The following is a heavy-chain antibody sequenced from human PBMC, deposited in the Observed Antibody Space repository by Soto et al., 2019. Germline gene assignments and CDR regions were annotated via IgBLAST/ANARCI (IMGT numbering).Heavy chain of an antibody. J-gene: IGHJ6*03. V-gene: IGHV3-48*01. CDR3: ARDLSWGSNWYYYMDV. D-gene: IGHD7-27*01. CDR1: GFILSDCA. CDR2: NSSSSSVI. Sequence: EVQLVESGGGLVQPGGSLRLSCATSGFILSDCAMNWVRQAPGKGLEWVSYNSSSSSVIDYVDSVKGRFTVSRDNARNSLYLQMNSLRAEDTAVYYCARDLSWGSNWYYYMDVWGKGTTVTVSS.